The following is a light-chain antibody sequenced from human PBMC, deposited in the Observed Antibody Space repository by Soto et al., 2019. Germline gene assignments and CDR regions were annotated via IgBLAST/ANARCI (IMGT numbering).Light chain of an antibody. CDR1: QSISNY. J-gene: IGKJ4*01. CDR3: QQSYGTPLT. CDR2: AAS. V-gene: IGKV1-39*01. Sequence: DMEITQSPSSLSASVGDRVTITCRASQSISNYLNWYQHKPGKVPKLLIYAASSLQSGVPTRFSGSGSGTHFTLTINSLQPEDFAPYYCQQSYGTPLTFGGGTKIEIK.